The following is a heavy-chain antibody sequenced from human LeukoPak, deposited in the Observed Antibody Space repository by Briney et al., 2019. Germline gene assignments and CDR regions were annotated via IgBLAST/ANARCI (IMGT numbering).Heavy chain of an antibody. CDR1: GGSISSSSYY. CDR2: IYYSGST. D-gene: IGHD3-9*01. J-gene: IGHJ3*02. V-gene: IGHV4-31*03. Sequence: SETLSLTCTVSGGSISSSSYYWGWIRQHPGKGLEWIGYIYYSGSTYYNPSLKSRVTITVDTSKNQFSLKLSSVTAADTAVYYCARGDWDDAFDIWGQGTMVTVSS. CDR3: ARGDWDDAFDI.